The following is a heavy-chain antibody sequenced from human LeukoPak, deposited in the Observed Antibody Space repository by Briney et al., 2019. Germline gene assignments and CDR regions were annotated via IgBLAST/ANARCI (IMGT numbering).Heavy chain of an antibody. CDR2: ISYSGIN. V-gene: IGHV4-59*01. J-gene: IGHJ4*02. CDR1: GGSISSYY. CDR3: ARDVRRRDGYNYAEV. Sequence: SETLSLTCTVSGGSISSYYWSWIRQPPGKALEWIGYISYSGINNYNPSLKSPVTISVATSKNHFSLKLTSVTAADTAVYYCARDVRRRDGYNYAEVWGQGTLVTVSS. D-gene: IGHD5-24*01.